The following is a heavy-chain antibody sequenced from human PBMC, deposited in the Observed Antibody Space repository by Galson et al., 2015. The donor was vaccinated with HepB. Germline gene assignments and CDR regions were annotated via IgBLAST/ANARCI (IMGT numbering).Heavy chain of an antibody. J-gene: IGHJ4*02. D-gene: IGHD1-26*01. V-gene: IGHV1-69*13. Sequence: SVKVSCKASGGTFSSYAISWVRQAPGQGLEWMGGIIPIFGTANYAQKFQGRVTITADESTSTAYMELSSLRSEDTAVYYCARGGSYPKTTDYFDYWGQGTLVTVSS. CDR1: GGTFSSYA. CDR2: IIPIFGTA. CDR3: ARGGSYPKTTDYFDY.